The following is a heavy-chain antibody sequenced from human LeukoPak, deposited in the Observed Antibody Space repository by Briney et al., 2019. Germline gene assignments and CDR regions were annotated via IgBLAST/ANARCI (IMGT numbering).Heavy chain of an antibody. Sequence: ASVRVSCKASGYTFSSYYMHWVREAPGHGLEWMGIINPSGGSTSYAQKFQGRVTMTRDTSTSTVYMELSSLRSEDTAVYYCARDSMYSGRPEYWGQGTLVTVSS. CDR1: GYTFSSYY. CDR3: ARDSMYSGRPEY. CDR2: INPSGGST. D-gene: IGHD1-26*01. V-gene: IGHV1-46*01. J-gene: IGHJ4*02.